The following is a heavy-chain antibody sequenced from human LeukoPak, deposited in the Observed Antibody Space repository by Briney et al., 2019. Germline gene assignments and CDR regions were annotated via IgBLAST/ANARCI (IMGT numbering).Heavy chain of an antibody. J-gene: IGHJ4*02. V-gene: IGHV3-23*01. Sequence: GGSLRLSCAASGFTFSYYAMSWVRQAPGKGLEWVPVISDGGTDTSYADSGRGRFTISRDNSKNTLYLQMNSLRAEDTAVYYCAKTDCTSSSCYTIDYWGQGTLVTVSS. CDR1: GFTFSYYA. D-gene: IGHD2-2*02. CDR2: ISDGGTDT. CDR3: AKTDCTSSSCYTIDY.